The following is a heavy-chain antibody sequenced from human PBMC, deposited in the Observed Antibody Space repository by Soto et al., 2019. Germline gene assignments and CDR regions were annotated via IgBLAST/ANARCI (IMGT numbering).Heavy chain of an antibody. V-gene: IGHV4-59*11. CDR1: GGSISGHY. CDR3: ARTGSGSSNWSDP. CDR2: ISYSGST. D-gene: IGHD3-10*01. J-gene: IGHJ5*02. Sequence: SETLSLTCTVSGGSISGHYWSWIRQPPGKGLQYIGYISYSGSTNYNPSLKSRVTISVDTSNNQFSLKLSSVTAADTAVYYCARTGSGSSNWSDPWGQGTLVTVSS.